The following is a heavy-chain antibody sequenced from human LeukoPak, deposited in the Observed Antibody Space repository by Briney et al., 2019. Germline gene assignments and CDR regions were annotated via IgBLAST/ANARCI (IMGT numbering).Heavy chain of an antibody. J-gene: IGHJ3*02. Sequence: SETLSLTCAVYGGSFSGYYWSWIRQPPGKGLEWIGEINHSGSTNYNPSLKSRVTILVDNSKNQFSLKVTSVTAADTAVYFCARSVSGSYGAFDIWGQGTLVTVSS. CDR3: ARSVSGSYGAFDI. V-gene: IGHV4-34*01. D-gene: IGHD1-26*01. CDR1: GGSFSGYY. CDR2: INHSGST.